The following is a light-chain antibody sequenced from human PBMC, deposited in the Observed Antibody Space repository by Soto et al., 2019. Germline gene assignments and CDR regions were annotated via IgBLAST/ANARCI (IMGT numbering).Light chain of an antibody. CDR1: QTISSW. CDR2: KAS. V-gene: IGKV1-5*03. Sequence: DNQKTQSPSTLLGSVGDRATITCRASQTISSWLAWYQQKPGKAPKLLIYKASTLKSGVPSRFSGSGSGTEFTLTISSLQPDDFATYYCQHYNSYSEAFGQGTKV. CDR3: QHYNSYSEA. J-gene: IGKJ1*01.